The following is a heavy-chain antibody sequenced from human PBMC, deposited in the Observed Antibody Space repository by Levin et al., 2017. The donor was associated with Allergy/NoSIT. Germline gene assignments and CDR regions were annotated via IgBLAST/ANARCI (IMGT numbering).Heavy chain of an antibody. Sequence: GGSLRLSCAASGFTFDNFGLHWVRQAPCKGLEWLAVIWSDGSKQFYADSVRGRFTISRDNSKNTLFLQMNSLSAEDTAVYYCARDRRFTTTGWFYFDSWGQGTLVTVSS. V-gene: IGHV3-33*01. CDR3: ARDRRFTTTGWFYFDS. CDR2: IWSDGSKQ. D-gene: IGHD6-19*01. CDR1: GFTFDNFG. J-gene: IGHJ4*02.